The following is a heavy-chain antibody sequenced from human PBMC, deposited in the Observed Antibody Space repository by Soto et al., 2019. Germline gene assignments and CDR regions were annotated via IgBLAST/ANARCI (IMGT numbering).Heavy chain of an antibody. CDR2: ISPK. CDR1: GFSFRTYG. CDR3: ARDDAFANENAFDL. Sequence: GGSLRLSCAVSGFSFRTYGFHWVRQPPGKGLQWVAVISPKGHSDSVEGRFTISRDNSKDTLYLQMNNLRAEDTAVYYCARDDAFANENAFDLWGQGTKVTVSS. D-gene: IGHD1-1*01. V-gene: IGHV3-33*01. J-gene: IGHJ3*01.